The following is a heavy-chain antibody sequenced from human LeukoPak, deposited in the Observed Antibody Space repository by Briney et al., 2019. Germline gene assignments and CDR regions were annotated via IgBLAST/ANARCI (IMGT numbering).Heavy chain of an antibody. CDR1: DGSFSKYY. CDR3: ARSYYDSSDYYFTS. V-gene: IGHV4-59*08. CDR2: IYYSGST. D-gene: IGHD3-22*01. Sequence: SETQSLTCAVFDGSFSKYYWSWIRQPPGKGLEWIGYIYYSGSTNYNPSLKSRVTISVDTSKNQFSLKLSSVTAADTAVYYGARSYYDSSDYYFTSWGQGILVTVSS. J-gene: IGHJ4*02.